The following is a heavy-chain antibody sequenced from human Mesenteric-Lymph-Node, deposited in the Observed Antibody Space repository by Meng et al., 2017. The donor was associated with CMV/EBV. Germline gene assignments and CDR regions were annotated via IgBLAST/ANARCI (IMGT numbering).Heavy chain of an antibody. V-gene: IGHV3-23*01. J-gene: IGHJ5*02. CDR3: ARDVRSHDFWSGPHWLDA. CDR1: GFTSPNYV. D-gene: IGHD3-3*01. CDR2: ISGSGDTT. Sequence: GGSLRLSCAASGFTSPNYVMNWVRQAPGKGLEWVSTISGSGDTTYYADSVKGRFTISRDNAKNSLYLQMSSLGAEDTGVYFCARDVRSHDFWSGPHWLDAWGQGTLVTVSS.